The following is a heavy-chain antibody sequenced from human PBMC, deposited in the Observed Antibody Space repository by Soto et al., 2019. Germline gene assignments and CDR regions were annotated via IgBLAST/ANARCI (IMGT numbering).Heavy chain of an antibody. Sequence: ASVKVSCKASGYTLTSYVISWVRQAPGQGLEWMGWISAYNGNTNYAQKLQGRVTMTTDTSTSTAYMELRSLRSDDTAVYYCARRDLGWINGVCYTSGAFDIGGXGTMVTV. CDR1: GYTLTSYV. J-gene: IGHJ3*02. V-gene: IGHV1-18*01. CDR3: ARRDLGWINGVCYTSGAFDI. CDR2: ISAYNGNT. D-gene: IGHD2-8*01.